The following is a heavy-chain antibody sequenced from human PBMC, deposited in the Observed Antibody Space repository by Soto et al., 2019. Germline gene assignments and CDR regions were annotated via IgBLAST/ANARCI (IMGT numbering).Heavy chain of an antibody. CDR1: GVSLSTSGMC. CDR3: ARIEVPRHHYGMDV. V-gene: IGHV2-70*01. CDR2: IDWDDDK. Sequence: SGPTLVNPTQTLTLTCTFSGVSLSTSGMCVSWIRQPPGKALEWLALIDWDDDKYYSTSLKTRLTISKDTSKNQVVLTMTNMDPVDTATYYCARIEVPRHHYGMDVWGQGTTVTVSS. J-gene: IGHJ6*02.